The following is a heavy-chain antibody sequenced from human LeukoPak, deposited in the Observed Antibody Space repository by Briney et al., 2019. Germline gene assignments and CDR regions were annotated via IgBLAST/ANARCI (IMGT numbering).Heavy chain of an antibody. V-gene: IGHV4-34*01. Sequence: PSETLSLTCAVYGGSFSGYYWSWIRQPPGKGLEWIGEINHSGSTNYNPSLKSRVTISVDTSKNQFSLKLSSVTAADTAVYYCARLFLYDYVWGSYRYTINYFDYWGQGILVTVSS. J-gene: IGHJ4*02. CDR3: ARLFLYDYVWGSYRYTINYFDY. CDR1: GGSFSGYY. CDR2: INHSGST. D-gene: IGHD3-16*02.